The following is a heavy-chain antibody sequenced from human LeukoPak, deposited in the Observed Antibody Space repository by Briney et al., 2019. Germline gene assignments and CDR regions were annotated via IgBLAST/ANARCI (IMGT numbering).Heavy chain of an antibody. Sequence: GGSLRLSCAASGFTFSSYAMRWFRQAPGKGLEWVSAISGSGGSTYYADSVEGRFTISRDNSKNTLYLQMNSLRAEDTAVYYCAKYDFWSGYRYYYYYMDVWGKGTTVTVSS. V-gene: IGHV3-23*01. CDR1: GFTFSSYA. D-gene: IGHD3-3*01. J-gene: IGHJ6*03. CDR2: ISGSGGST. CDR3: AKYDFWSGYRYYYYYMDV.